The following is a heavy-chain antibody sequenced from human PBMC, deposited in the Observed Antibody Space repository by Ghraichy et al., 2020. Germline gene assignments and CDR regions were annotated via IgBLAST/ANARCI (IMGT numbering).Heavy chain of an antibody. Sequence: SVKVSCKASGGTFSSYAISWVRQAPGQGLEWMGGIIPIFGTANYAQKFQGRVTITADESTSTAYMELSSLRSEDTAVYYCARDRALIPGAMVRGVIVNYYYYMDVWGKGTTVTVSS. CDR2: IIPIFGTA. D-gene: IGHD3-10*01. J-gene: IGHJ6*03. CDR3: ARDRALIPGAMVRGVIVNYYYYMDV. CDR1: GGTFSSYA. V-gene: IGHV1-69*13.